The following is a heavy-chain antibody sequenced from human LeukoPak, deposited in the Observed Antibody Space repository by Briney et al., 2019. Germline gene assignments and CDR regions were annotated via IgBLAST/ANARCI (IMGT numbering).Heavy chain of an antibody. Sequence: SQTLSLTCAISGDSVSSDSTGWNWIRQSPSRGLEWLGRTYYRSKWYNDYAMSVKSRITINPDTSKNQFSLQLNSVTPDDTAIYYCARGGGGLTNWGQGTLVTVSS. CDR3: ARGGGGLTN. D-gene: IGHD3-16*01. V-gene: IGHV6-1*01. CDR2: TYYRSKWYN. CDR1: GDSVSSDSTG. J-gene: IGHJ4*02.